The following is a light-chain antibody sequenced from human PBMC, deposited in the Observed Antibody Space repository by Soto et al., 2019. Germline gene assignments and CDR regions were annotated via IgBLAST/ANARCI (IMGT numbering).Light chain of an antibody. CDR2: QDT. V-gene: IGLV3-1*01. CDR3: QAWDSNTGV. Sequence: SYELTQPPSVSVSPGQTASITCSGDKLGEKYACRYHQKPGQSPVLVIYQDTKRPSGIPERFSGSNSGNTATLTISGTQAMDEADYYCQAWDSNTGVFGTGTKVTVL. J-gene: IGLJ1*01. CDR1: KLGEKY.